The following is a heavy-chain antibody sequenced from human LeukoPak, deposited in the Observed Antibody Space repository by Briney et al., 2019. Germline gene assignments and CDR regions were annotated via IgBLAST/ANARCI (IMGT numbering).Heavy chain of an antibody. CDR2: TYYRSKWYN. J-gene: IGHJ3*02. CDR3: ARETVPTQWYAFDI. Sequence: SQTLSLTCAISGASVSSNSASWNWIRQSPSRGLEWLGRTYYRSKWYNDYAVSVKSRITINPDTSKNQFSLQLNSVTPEDTAVYYCARETVPTQWYAFDIWGQGTMVTVSS. V-gene: IGHV6-1*01. D-gene: IGHD2-15*01. CDR1: GASVSSNSAS.